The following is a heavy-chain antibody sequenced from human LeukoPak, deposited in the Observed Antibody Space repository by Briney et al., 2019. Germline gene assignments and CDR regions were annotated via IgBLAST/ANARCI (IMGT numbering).Heavy chain of an antibody. CDR3: AREGIAVAGTGFDY. CDR2: IYTSGST. CDR1: GGSLSSYY. V-gene: IGHV4-4*07. D-gene: IGHD6-19*01. J-gene: IGHJ4*02. Sequence: SETLSLTCTVSGGSLSSYYWSWIRQPAGKGLEWIGRIYTSGSTNYNPSLKSRVTMSVDTSKNQFSLKLSSVTAADTAVYYCAREGIAVAGTGFDYWGQGTLVTVSS.